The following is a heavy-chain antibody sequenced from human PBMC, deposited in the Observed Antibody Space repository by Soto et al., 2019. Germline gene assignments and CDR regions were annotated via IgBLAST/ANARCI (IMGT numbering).Heavy chain of an antibody. V-gene: IGHV3-53*01. CDR2: IYSGGST. Sequence: PGESLRLACAASGFTVSSNYMSWVRQAPGKGLEWVSVIYSGGSTYYADSVKGRFTISRDNSKNTLYLQMNSLRAEDTAVYYCARDRRISRDYYFDSWGQGTLVTVSS. D-gene: IGHD3-3*01. CDR3: ARDRRISRDYYFDS. CDR1: GFTVSSNY. J-gene: IGHJ4*02.